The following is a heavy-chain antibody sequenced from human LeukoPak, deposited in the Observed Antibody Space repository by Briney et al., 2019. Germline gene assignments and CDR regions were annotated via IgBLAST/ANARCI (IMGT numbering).Heavy chain of an antibody. Sequence: GGSLRLSCAASGFTVSSNYMSWVRQAPGKGLEWVSVIYSGGGTYYADSVKGRFTISRDNSKNTLYLQMNSLRAEDTAVYYCARDYRWLQWPDAFDIWGQGTMVTVSS. D-gene: IGHD5-24*01. V-gene: IGHV3-66*01. CDR3: ARDYRWLQWPDAFDI. J-gene: IGHJ3*02. CDR2: IYSGGGT. CDR1: GFTVSSNY.